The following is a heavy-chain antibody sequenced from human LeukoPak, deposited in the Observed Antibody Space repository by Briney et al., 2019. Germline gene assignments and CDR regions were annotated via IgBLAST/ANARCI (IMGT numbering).Heavy chain of an antibody. CDR1: GFTFSSYA. CDR2: ISGSGGST. J-gene: IGHJ4*02. Sequence: PGGSLRLSCAASGFTFSSYAMSWVRQAPGKGLEWVSAISGSGGSTYYADSVKGRFTISRDNSKNTLYLQMNSLRAEDTAVYYCAKPADLTYGDYAYYFDYWGQGTLVTVSS. V-gene: IGHV3-23*01. CDR3: AKPADLTYGDYAYYFDY. D-gene: IGHD4-17*01.